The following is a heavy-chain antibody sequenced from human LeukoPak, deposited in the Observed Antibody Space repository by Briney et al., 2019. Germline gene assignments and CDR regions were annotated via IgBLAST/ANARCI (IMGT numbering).Heavy chain of an antibody. CDR1: GFTFDDYA. CDR2: MSWNSGTI. CDR3: ARALAVAGTGY. J-gene: IGHJ4*02. D-gene: IGHD6-19*01. V-gene: IGHV3-9*01. Sequence: GGSLRLSCAASGFTFDDYAMHWVRQVPGKGLEWVSGMSWNSGTIGYADSVKGRFTISRDNAKNSLYLQMNSLRVEDTAVYYCARALAVAGTGYWGQGTLVTVSS.